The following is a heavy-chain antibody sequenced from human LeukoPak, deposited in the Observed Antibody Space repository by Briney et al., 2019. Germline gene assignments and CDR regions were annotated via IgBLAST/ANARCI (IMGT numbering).Heavy chain of an antibody. J-gene: IGHJ5*02. V-gene: IGHV1-8*01. CDR2: MNPNSGNT. Sequence: GASLKVSCKASGYTFTSYDINWVRQETGIGLEWMEWMNPNSGNTGYAQKFQGRVTMTRNTSISTAYMELSSLRSEDTAVYYCARAADEYNYWFDPWGQGTLVTVSS. D-gene: IGHD1-20*01. CDR1: GYTFTSYD. CDR3: ARAADEYNYWFDP.